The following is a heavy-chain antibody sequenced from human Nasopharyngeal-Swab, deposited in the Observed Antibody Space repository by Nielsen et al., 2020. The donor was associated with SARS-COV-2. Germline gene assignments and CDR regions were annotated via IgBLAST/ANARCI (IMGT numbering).Heavy chain of an antibody. J-gene: IGHJ6*03. V-gene: IGHV1-2*04. CDR3: ARAAGYCSSTSRYTELYYYYYYMDV. D-gene: IGHD2-2*02. CDR1: GYTFTGYY. Sequence: ASVKVSCKASGYTFTGYYMHWVRQAPGQGLEWMGWINPNSGGTNYAQKFQGWVTMTRDTSISTAYMELSRLRSDDTAVYYCARAAGYCSSTSRYTELYYYYYYMDVWGKGTTVTASS. CDR2: INPNSGGT.